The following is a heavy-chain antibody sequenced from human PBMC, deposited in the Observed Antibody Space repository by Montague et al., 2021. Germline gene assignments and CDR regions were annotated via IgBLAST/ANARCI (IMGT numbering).Heavy chain of an antibody. D-gene: IGHD3-10*01. Sequence: SETLSLTCTVSGGSLSRGNHWWSWIRQPPGKRLEWIGYIYYSGSTVYSPSFSTRVTLSVDTSKNHFSLRLRSVTAADTAVYHCARVFTGPPNGLFDPWGHGTLVTVSS. CDR3: ARVFTGPPNGLFDP. CDR2: IYYSGST. CDR1: GGSLSRGNHW. J-gene: IGHJ5*02. V-gene: IGHV4-61*03.